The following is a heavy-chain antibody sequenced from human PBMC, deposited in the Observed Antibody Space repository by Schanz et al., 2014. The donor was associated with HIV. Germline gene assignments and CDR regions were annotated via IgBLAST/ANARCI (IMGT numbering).Heavy chain of an antibody. CDR1: GLAFSVYT. CDR2: ISYDGSNK. J-gene: IGHJ6*02. D-gene: IGHD3-3*01. Sequence: VHLVESGGTLVKPGGSLRLSCAASGLAFSVYTMNWVRQAPGTGLEWGAVISYDGSNKYYADSVKGRFTISRDNSKNTLYLQMNSLRAEDTAVYYCARDLKYDFWSGYYYYYGMDVWGQGTTVTVSS. V-gene: IGHV3-30-3*01. CDR3: ARDLKYDFWSGYYYYYGMDV.